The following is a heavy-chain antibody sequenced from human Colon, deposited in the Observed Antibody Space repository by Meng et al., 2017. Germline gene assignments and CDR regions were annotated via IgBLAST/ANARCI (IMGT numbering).Heavy chain of an antibody. D-gene: IGHD3-10*01. J-gene: IGHJ4*02. CDR1: GDSITSNNW. V-gene: IGHV4-4*02. CDR3: LRGSGGSV. Sequence: QVQLRESGPGLVKPSETLSLTCAVTGDSITSNNWWSWVRQPPGKGPEWVGEIPHRGSAAYNPSLKSRVSMSIDIPKNQFSLNLTSVTAADTAVYYCLRGSGGSVWGQGTLVTVSS. CDR2: IPHRGSA.